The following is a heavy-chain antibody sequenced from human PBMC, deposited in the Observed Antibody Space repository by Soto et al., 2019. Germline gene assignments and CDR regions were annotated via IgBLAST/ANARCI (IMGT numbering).Heavy chain of an antibody. V-gene: IGHV3-33*08. CDR3: ARDGYCSGGSCYSVPVFDY. CDR1: GFPYSTYT. D-gene: IGHD2-15*01. Sequence: GGSLRLSCAASGFPYSTYTMHWVRQATGKGLEWVAVIWYDGSNKYYADSVKGRFTISRDNSKNTLYLQMNSLRAEDTAVYYCARDGYCSGGSCYSVPVFDYWGQGTLVTVSS. J-gene: IGHJ4*02. CDR2: IWYDGSNK.